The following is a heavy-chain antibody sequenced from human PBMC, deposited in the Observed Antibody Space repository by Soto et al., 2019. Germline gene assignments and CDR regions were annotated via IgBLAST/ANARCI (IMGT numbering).Heavy chain of an antibody. CDR1: GFTFSSYW. D-gene: IGHD6-13*01. CDR2: IKQDGSEK. J-gene: IGHJ4*02. V-gene: IGHV3-7*01. Sequence: GGSLRLSCAASGFTFSSYWMGWVRQAPGKGLEWVANIKQDGSEKYYVDSVKGRFTISRDNAKNSLYLQMNSLRAEDTAVYYCARAGIAAAGRVNYWGQGTLVTVSS. CDR3: ARAGIAAAGRVNY.